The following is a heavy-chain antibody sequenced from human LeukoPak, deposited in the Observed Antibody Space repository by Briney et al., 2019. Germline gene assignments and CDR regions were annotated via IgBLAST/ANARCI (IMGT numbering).Heavy chain of an antibody. Sequence: GGSLRLSCAASGFTFSNYWMSWVRQSPGRGLEWVANIDRDGSAEYYVDSVGGRFAASRDNAKNSLYLQIDSLRAEDTAVYYCARADNYGSILDYWGRGTLVTVSS. V-gene: IGHV3-7*04. CDR2: IDRDGSAE. J-gene: IGHJ4*02. D-gene: IGHD3-10*01. CDR3: ARADNYGSILDY. CDR1: GFTFSNYW.